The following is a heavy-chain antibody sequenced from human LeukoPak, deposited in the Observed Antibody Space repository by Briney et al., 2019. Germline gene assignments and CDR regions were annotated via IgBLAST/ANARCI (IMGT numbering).Heavy chain of an antibody. CDR1: GYTFTGYY. CDR3: ASELDY. CDR2: IRPDGGGT. V-gene: IGHV1-2*02. J-gene: IGHJ4*02. Sequence: ASLNFSCKASGYTFTGYYLHWVRQPHGQVLEWMRWIRPDGGGTNYAQKFQGRVTMTRDTSISTACMELSRLRSDDTAVYYCASELDYWGQGTLVTVSS.